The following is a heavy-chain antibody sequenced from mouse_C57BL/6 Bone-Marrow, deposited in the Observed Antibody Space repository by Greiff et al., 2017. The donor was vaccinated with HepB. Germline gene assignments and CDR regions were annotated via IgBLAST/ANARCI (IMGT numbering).Heavy chain of an antibody. CDR2: IYPRSGNT. Sequence: QVQLQQSGAELARPGASVKLSCKASGYTFTSYGISWVKQRTGQGLEWIGEIYPRSGNTYYNEKFKGKATLTADKSSSTAYMELRSLTSEDSAVYFCAREGYYENYYAMDYWGQGTSVTVSS. V-gene: IGHV1-81*01. J-gene: IGHJ4*01. D-gene: IGHD2-3*01. CDR1: GYTFTSYG. CDR3: AREGYYENYYAMDY.